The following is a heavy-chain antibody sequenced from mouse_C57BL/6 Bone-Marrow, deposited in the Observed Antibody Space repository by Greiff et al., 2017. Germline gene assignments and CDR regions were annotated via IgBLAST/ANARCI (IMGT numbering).Heavy chain of an antibody. D-gene: IGHD1-1*01. Sequence: QVQLQQPGAELVKPGASVKLSCKASGYTFTSYWMQWVKQRPGQGLEWIGEIDPSDSYTHYNQKFKGKATLTVDTSHRTAYMQLSSLTSADSAVYYSAVWTLPVVGYFDYWGQGITLTVSS. V-gene: IGHV1-50*01. J-gene: IGHJ2*01. CDR3: AVWTLPVVGYFDY. CDR2: IDPSDSYT. CDR1: GYTFTSYW.